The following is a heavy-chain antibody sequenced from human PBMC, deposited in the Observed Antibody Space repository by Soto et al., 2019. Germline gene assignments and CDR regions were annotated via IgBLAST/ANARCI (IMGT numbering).Heavy chain of an antibody. CDR1: GGSISSYY. Sequence: SETLSLTCTVSGGSISSYYWSWIRQPPGKGLEWIGYTYYSGSTNYNPSLKSRVTISVDTSKNQFSLKLSSVTAADTAVYYCARGWLQLTSLFDYWGQGTLVTVSS. CDR3: ARGWLQLTSLFDY. J-gene: IGHJ4*02. V-gene: IGHV4-59*01. CDR2: TYYSGST. D-gene: IGHD5-12*01.